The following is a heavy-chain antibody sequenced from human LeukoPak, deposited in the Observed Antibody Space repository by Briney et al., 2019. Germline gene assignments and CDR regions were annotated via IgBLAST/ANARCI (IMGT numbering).Heavy chain of an antibody. V-gene: IGHV3-21*01. CDR3: ARDPPTILGLLLYYMDV. J-gene: IGHJ6*03. CDR1: GFTFSSYS. CDR2: ISSSSSYI. D-gene: IGHD3-3*01. Sequence: GGSLRLSCAASGFTFSSYSMNWVRQAPGKGLEWVSSISSSSSYIYYADSVKGRFTISRDNAKNSLYLQMNSLRAEDTAVYYCARDPPTILGLLLYYMDVWGKATTVTVPS.